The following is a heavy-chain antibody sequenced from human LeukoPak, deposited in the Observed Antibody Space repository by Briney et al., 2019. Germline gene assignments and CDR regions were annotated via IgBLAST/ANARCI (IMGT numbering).Heavy chain of an antibody. Sequence: SVTVSCKASGGTFSSYAISWVRQAPGQGLEWMGGIIPIFGTANYAQKFQGRVTITTDESTSTAYMELSSLRSEDTAVYYCARVWTVDGGYVSIDYWGQGTLVTVSS. CDR1: GGTFSSYA. D-gene: IGHD5-12*01. CDR3: ARVWTVDGGYVSIDY. J-gene: IGHJ4*02. CDR2: IIPIFGTA. V-gene: IGHV1-69*05.